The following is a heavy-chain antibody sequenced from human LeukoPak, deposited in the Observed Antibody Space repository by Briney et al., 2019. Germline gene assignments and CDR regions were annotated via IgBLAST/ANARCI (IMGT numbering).Heavy chain of an antibody. CDR2: INPNSGGT. V-gene: IGHV1-2*02. Sequence: ASVKVSCKASGYTFTGYYIHWVRQAPGQGLEWMGWINPNSGGTNYAQKFQGRVTMTRDTSISTAYMELSRLRSDDTAVYYCAKDPPVAYYYDSSARGYMDVWGKGTTVTVSS. D-gene: IGHD3-22*01. J-gene: IGHJ6*03. CDR3: AKDPPVAYYYDSSARGYMDV. CDR1: GYTFTGYY.